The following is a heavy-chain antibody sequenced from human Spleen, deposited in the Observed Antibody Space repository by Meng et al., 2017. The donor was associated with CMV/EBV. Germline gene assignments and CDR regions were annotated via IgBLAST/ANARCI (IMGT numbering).Heavy chain of an antibody. J-gene: IGHJ6*02. Sequence: GESLKISCKGSGYSFTSYWIGWVRQMPGKGLEWMGIIYPGDSDTRYSPSFQGQVTISADKSISTAYLQWSSLKASDTAMYYCARGAAKYSSSGYGMDVWGQGTTVTVSS. V-gene: IGHV5-51*01. CDR1: GYSFTSYW. D-gene: IGHD6-6*01. CDR2: IYPGDSDT. CDR3: ARGAAKYSSSGYGMDV.